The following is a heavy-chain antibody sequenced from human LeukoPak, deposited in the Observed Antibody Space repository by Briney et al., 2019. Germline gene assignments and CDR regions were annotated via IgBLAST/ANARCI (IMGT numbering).Heavy chain of an antibody. CDR3: ARRWDYDFWSGYYPTIDY. CDR1: GGSISSSSYY. CDR2: IYYSGST. D-gene: IGHD3-3*01. V-gene: IGHV4-39*01. Sequence: SATLSLTCTVSGGSISSSSYYWGWIRQPPGKGLEWIGSIYYSGSTYYNPSLKSRVTISVDTSKNQFSLKLSSVTAADTAVYYCARRWDYDFWSGYYPTIDYWGQGTLVTVSS. J-gene: IGHJ4*02.